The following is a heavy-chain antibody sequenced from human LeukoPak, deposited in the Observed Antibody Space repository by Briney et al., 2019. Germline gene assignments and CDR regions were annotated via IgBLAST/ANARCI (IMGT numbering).Heavy chain of an antibody. CDR3: SRDPRHNDY. CDR1: GFTFSDSY. Sequence: GGSLRLSCAASGFTFSDSYMTWIRQAPGTGLELLSYISGSSSDVNYIDSVRGRFTISRDNARNSLYLHMNSLTVEDTAVYYCSRDPRHNDYWGQGTLVTVSS. CDR2: ISGSSSDV. J-gene: IGHJ4*02. V-gene: IGHV3-11*01.